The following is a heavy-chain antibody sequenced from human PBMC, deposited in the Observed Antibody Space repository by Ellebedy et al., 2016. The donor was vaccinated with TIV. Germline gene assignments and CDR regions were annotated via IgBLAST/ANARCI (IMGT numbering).Heavy chain of an antibody. V-gene: IGHV3-7*03. CDR3: ARDGAYGDYSPGYYGMDV. J-gene: IGHJ6*02. CDR2: LRQDENEK. Sequence: GESLKISCAASGFNFRSYWMSWVRQAPGKGLEWVANLRQDENEKYYLDSVKGRFTISRDNGKNSVYLQMNSLRTEDTALYYCARDGAYGDYSPGYYGMDVWGQGTTVTVSS. D-gene: IGHD4-17*01. CDR1: GFNFRSYW.